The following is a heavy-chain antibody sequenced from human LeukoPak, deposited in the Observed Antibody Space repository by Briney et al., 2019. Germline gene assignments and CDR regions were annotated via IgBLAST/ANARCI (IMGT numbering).Heavy chain of an antibody. J-gene: IGHJ3*02. CDR1: GFTFSSYG. D-gene: IGHD3-22*01. CDR2: IYYSGST. Sequence: KPGGSLRLSCAASGFTFSSYGMSWVRQAPGKGLEWIGSIYYSGSTYYNPSLKSRVTISVDTSKNQFSLKLSSVTAADTAVYFCARGPYSYDSSGAFDIWGQGTMVTVSS. V-gene: IGHV4-38-2*01. CDR3: ARGPYSYDSSGAFDI.